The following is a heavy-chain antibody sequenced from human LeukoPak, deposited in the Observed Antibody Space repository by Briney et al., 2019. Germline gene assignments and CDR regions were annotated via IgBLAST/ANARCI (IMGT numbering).Heavy chain of an antibody. V-gene: IGHV3-20*04. CDR3: AKDSSYDSSGYYSSGLYYFDY. Sequence: PGGSLRLSCAASGFTFDDFGMSWVRQAPGKGLEWVSGINWNGGSTDSTDSVKGRFTISRDNAKNSLYLQMNSLRAEDTAVYYCAKDSSYDSSGYYSSGLYYFDYWGQGTLVTVSS. D-gene: IGHD3-22*01. CDR1: GFTFDDFG. J-gene: IGHJ4*02. CDR2: INWNGGST.